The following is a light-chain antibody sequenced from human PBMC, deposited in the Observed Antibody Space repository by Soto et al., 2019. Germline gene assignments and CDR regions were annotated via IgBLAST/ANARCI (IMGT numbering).Light chain of an antibody. CDR2: DAS. CDR3: QQYLSYPIT. CDR1: QDIRGA. J-gene: IGKJ5*01. V-gene: IGKV1-13*02. Sequence: IQLTQSPASLSASVGERVTITCRASQDIRGALAWYQQSPGEAPQLLIYDASTLESGVPSRFSGSSSGTHFTLTISSLQPEDSATYYCQQYLSYPITFGQGTPLEI.